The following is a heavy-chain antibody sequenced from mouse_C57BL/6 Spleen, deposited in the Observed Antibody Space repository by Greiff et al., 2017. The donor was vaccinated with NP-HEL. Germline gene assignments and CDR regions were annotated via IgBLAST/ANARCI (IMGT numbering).Heavy chain of an antibody. Sequence: QVQLQQSGAELARPGASVKMSCKASGYTFTSYTMHWVKQRPGQGLEWIGYINPSSGYTKYNQKFKDKATLTADKSSSTAYMQLSSLTSEDSAVYYCARDYYYGSSPYYAMDYWGQGTSVTVSS. CDR2: INPSSGYT. V-gene: IGHV1-4*01. D-gene: IGHD1-1*01. CDR3: ARDYYYGSSPYYAMDY. J-gene: IGHJ4*01. CDR1: GYTFTSYT.